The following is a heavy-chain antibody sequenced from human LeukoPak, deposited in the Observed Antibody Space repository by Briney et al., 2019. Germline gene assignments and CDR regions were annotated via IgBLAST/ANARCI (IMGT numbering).Heavy chain of an antibody. CDR3: ARNRGEQLVMVY. V-gene: IGHV1-46*01. D-gene: IGHD6-6*01. Sequence: ASVKVSYKASGYTFTSYYMHWVRQAPGQGLEWMGIINPSGGSTSYAQKFQGRVTMTRDMSTSTVYMELSSLRSEDTAVYYCARNRGEQLVMVYWGQGTLVTVSS. CDR1: GYTFTSYY. J-gene: IGHJ4*02. CDR2: INPSGGST.